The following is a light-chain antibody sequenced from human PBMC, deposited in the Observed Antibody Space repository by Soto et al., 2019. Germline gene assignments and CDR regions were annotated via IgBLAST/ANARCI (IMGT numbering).Light chain of an antibody. J-gene: IGKJ5*01. Sequence: EIVLTQSPGTLSLSPGESATLSCRTSQTTSGKYLAWYQQRPGLAPRLLVYGASRRATGILDRFRGSGSGTEFTLTISGLEPEDFAVYFCQHYGSSPPVTFGQGTRLEIK. V-gene: IGKV3-20*01. CDR3: QHYGSSPPVT. CDR2: GAS. CDR1: QTTSGKY.